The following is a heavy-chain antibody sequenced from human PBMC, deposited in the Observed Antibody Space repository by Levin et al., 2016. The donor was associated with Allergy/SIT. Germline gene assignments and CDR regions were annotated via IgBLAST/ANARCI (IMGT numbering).Heavy chain of an antibody. CDR3: AKDRGDPGYFDY. J-gene: IGHJ4*02. D-gene: IGHD2-21*01. CDR1: GFTFSSYG. Sequence: GESLKISCAASGFTFSSYGMHWVRQAPGKGLKWVAFIRYDGSNKYYADSVKGRFTISRDNSKNTLYLQMNSLRAEDTAVYYCAKDRGDPGYFDYWGQGTLVTVSS. CDR2: IRYDGSNK. V-gene: IGHV3-30*02.